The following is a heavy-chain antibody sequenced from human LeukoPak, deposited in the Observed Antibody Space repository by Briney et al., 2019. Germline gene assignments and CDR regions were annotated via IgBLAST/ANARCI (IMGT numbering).Heavy chain of an antibody. J-gene: IGHJ4*02. CDR1: GFTFSSYS. CDR2: ISSSSSTI. Sequence: GGSLRLSCAASGFTFSSYSMLWVRQAPGKGLEWVSYISSSSSTIYYADSVKGRFTISRDNAKNSLYLQMNSLRAEDTAVYYCATPRGSGSYLAFDYWGQGTLVTVSS. D-gene: IGHD1-26*01. V-gene: IGHV3-48*01. CDR3: ATPRGSGSYLAFDY.